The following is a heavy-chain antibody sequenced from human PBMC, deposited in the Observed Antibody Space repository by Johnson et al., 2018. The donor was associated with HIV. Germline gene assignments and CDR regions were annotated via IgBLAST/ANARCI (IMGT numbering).Heavy chain of an antibody. CDR1: GFTFDNFW. Sequence: MLLVESGGGLVQPGGSLRLSCAVSGFTFDNFWMTWVRQAPGKGLEWVANIKKDGSEQYYLDSVKGRFTISRDSAKNSLYLQMNSLRAEDTAVYYCARDPSPIVGATYAFDIWGQGTMVTVSS. V-gene: IGHV3-7*03. CDR2: IKKDGSEQ. CDR3: ARDPSPIVGATYAFDI. D-gene: IGHD1-26*01. J-gene: IGHJ3*02.